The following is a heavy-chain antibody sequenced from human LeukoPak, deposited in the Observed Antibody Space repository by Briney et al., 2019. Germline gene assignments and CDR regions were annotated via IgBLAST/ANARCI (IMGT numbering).Heavy chain of an antibody. Sequence: PGGSLRLSCAAPGFTFSSYAMHWVRQAPGKGLEWVAVISYDGSNKYYADSVKGRFTISRDNSKNTLYLQMNSLRAEDTAVYYCARDFGVRYFDWFTQGAFDIWGQGTMVTVSS. V-gene: IGHV3-30-3*01. J-gene: IGHJ3*02. CDR2: ISYDGSNK. D-gene: IGHD3-9*01. CDR1: GFTFSSYA. CDR3: ARDFGVRYFDWFTQGAFDI.